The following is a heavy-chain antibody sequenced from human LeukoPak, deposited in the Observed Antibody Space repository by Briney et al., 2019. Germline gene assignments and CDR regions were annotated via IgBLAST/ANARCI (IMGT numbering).Heavy chain of an antibody. J-gene: IGHJ4*02. CDR3: ARLVTLASAGTVDY. CDR2: ISSSGSTM. CDR1: GFTFSDYW. Sequence: GGSLRLSCTASGFTFSDYWMSFFRQAPGKGLEWISHISSSGSTMSYADSVKGRFTISRDNAKNSLYLQMNSLRVEDTAVYYCARLVTLASAGTVDYWGQGTLVTVSS. D-gene: IGHD6-13*01. V-gene: IGHV3-11*01.